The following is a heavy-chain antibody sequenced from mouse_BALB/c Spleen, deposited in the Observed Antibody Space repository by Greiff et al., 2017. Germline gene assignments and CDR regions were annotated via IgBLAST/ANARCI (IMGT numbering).Heavy chain of an antibody. V-gene: IGHV1S81*02. J-gene: IGHJ4*01. CDR2: INPSNGGT. Sequence: VKLMESGAELVKPGASVKLSCKASGYTFTSYYMYWVKQRPGQGLEWIGEINPSNGGTNFNEKFKSKATLTVDKSSSTAYMQLSSLTSEDSAVYYCTTYYGNLYAMDYWGQGTSVTVSS. CDR3: TTYYGNLYAMDY. CDR1: GYTFTSYY. D-gene: IGHD2-10*01.